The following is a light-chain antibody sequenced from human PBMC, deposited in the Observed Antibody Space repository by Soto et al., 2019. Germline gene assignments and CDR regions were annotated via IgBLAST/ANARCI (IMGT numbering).Light chain of an antibody. CDR2: GAS. CDR1: QSVSSN. V-gene: IGKV3-15*01. Sequence: IVMTQSPATLSVSPGERATLSCRASQSVSSNLAWYQQKPGQAPRLLIYGASTRATGIPARFSGSGSETEFTLTISSLQSEDFAVYYCQQYNNWLLITFGQGTRLDIK. CDR3: QQYNNWLLIT. J-gene: IGKJ5*01.